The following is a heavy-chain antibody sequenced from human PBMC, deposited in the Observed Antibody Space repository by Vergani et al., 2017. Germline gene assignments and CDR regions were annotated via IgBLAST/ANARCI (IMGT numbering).Heavy chain of an antibody. D-gene: IGHD2-2*01. CDR2: MYWNDDQ. J-gene: IGHJ6*03. CDR3: VYRETECGSTGCFYPFDYYYYMDF. V-gene: IGHV2-5*04. Sequence: QITLKESGPTLVKPTQTLTLTCTFSGFSLNTRGVSVAWIRQPPGKALDWLALMYWNDDQHYSPSLNNRVTITKDTSKIQVVLTMTNMDYVDTGTYYCVYRETECGSTGCFYPFDYYYYMDFWGKGTTVTVSS. CDR1: GFSLNTRGVS.